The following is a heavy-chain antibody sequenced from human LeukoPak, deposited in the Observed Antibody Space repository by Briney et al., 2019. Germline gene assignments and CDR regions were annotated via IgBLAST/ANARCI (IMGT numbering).Heavy chain of an antibody. CDR2: INPNSGGT. CDR1: GYTFTGYY. D-gene: IGHD3-10*01. Sequence: GASVKVSCKASGYTFTGYYMHWVRQAPGQGLEWMGWINPNSGGTNYAQKFQGRVTMTRDTSISTAYMEPSRLRSDDTAVYYCARVKSSVTMVRGHIDYWGQGTLVTVSS. CDR3: ARVKSSVTMVRGHIDY. V-gene: IGHV1-2*02. J-gene: IGHJ4*02.